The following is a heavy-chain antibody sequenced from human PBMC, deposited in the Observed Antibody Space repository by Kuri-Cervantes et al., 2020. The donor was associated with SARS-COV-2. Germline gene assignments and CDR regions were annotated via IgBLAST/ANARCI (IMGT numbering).Heavy chain of an antibody. CDR2: ISVYRGNT. CDR3: ARVLLWFGESRYYYGMDV. V-gene: IGHV1-18*01. D-gene: IGHD3-10*01. CDR1: GYTFDNYA. Sequence: ASVKVSCKASGYTFDNYAISWVRQAPGQGLEWMGWISVYRGNTNYAQKFQGRVTMTTDTSTSTAYVELSSLRSEDTAVYYCARVLLWFGESRYYYGMDVWGQGTTVTVSS. J-gene: IGHJ6*02.